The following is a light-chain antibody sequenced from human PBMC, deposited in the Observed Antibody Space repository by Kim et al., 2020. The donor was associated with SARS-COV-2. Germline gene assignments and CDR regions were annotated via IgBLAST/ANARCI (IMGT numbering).Light chain of an antibody. CDR1: QGITNE. CDR2: AAS. CDR3: LHDYNYVWT. Sequence: ASVRDRVNITCRASQGITNELGWYQQKPGKAPKLLIYAASSLQSGVPLRFSGSGSGTDFTLTISSLQPEDFATYYCLHDYNYVWTFGQGTKVDIK. J-gene: IGKJ1*01. V-gene: IGKV1-6*01.